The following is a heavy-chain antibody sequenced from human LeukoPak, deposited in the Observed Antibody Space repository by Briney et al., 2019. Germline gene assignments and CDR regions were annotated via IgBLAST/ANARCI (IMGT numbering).Heavy chain of an antibody. D-gene: IGHD6-19*01. V-gene: IGHV3-23*01. CDR2: SIGSGGSA. CDR3: ARDLSAAFDF. Sequence: GGSLRLSCVGSGFTFSTYTMNWIRQAPGKGVEGDSGSIGSGGSAFHADSVTGRFSISRDTSKNTPFLDMSNLRVEDTALYYCARDLSAAFDFWGQGVLVTVSS. CDR1: GFTFSTYT. J-gene: IGHJ4*02.